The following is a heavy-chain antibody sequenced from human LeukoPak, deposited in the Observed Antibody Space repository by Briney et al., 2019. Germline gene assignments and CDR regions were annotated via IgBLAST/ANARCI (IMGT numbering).Heavy chain of an antibody. D-gene: IGHD6-6*01. V-gene: IGHV3-33*01. Sequence: HPGGSLRLSCAASGFTFSSYGMHWVRQAPGKGLEWVAVIYYDGSDKYYVDSVKGRFTISRDNSKNTLYLQMNSLRAEDTAVYYCARGRMGQLGPGMDVWGQGTTVIVSS. J-gene: IGHJ6*02. CDR1: GFTFSSYG. CDR2: IYYDGSDK. CDR3: ARGRMGQLGPGMDV.